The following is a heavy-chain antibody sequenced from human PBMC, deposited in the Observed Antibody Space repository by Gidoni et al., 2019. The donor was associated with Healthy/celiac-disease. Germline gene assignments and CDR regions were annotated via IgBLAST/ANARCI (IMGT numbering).Heavy chain of an antibody. CDR3: ARAVVVVPAAISWAGDAFDI. CDR2: ISYDGSNK. J-gene: IGHJ3*02. Sequence: QVQLVESGGGVVQPGRSLRLHCAASGFTFSSYAMHWVRQAPGKGLEWVAVISYDGSNKYYADSVKGRFTISRDNSKNTLYLQMNSLRAEDTAVYYCARAVVVVPAAISWAGDAFDIWGQGTMVTVSS. CDR1: GFTFSSYA. D-gene: IGHD2-2*02. V-gene: IGHV3-30*04.